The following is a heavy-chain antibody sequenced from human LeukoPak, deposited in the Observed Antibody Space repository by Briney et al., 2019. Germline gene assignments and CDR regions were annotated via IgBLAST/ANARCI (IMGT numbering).Heavy chain of an antibody. CDR1: GFTFSDYS. J-gene: IGHJ4*02. D-gene: IGHD1/OR15-1a*01. V-gene: IGHV3-21*01. CDR2: VNTVSSYI. Sequence: GGSLRLSCAASGFTFSDYSMNWVRQAPGKGLEWVASVNTVSSYIYYADSMRGRFTISRDNAKNSLFLQMNSLRAEDTAVYYCARLRRNSDKSDFFYYYDHWGQGTLVTVSS. CDR3: ARLRRNSDKSDFFYYYDH.